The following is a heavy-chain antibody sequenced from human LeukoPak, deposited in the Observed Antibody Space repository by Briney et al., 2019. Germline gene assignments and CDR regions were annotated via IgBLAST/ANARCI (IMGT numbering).Heavy chain of an antibody. V-gene: IGHV3-33*08. D-gene: IGHD5-24*01. J-gene: IGHJ4*02. CDR2: IWYDGSNK. CDR3: ARDRSVRSFDY. CDR1: GFTFSSYA. Sequence: PGGSLRLSCAASGFTFSSYAMHWVRQGPGKGLEWVAGIWYDGSNKSYAHSVKGRFTISRDTPKNPLYLQMNSLRDEDTAVYYCARDRSVRSFDYWGQGALVTVSS.